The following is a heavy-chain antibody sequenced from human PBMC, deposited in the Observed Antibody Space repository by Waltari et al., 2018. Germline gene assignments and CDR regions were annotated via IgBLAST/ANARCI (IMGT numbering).Heavy chain of an antibody. CDR2: IKQDGSEK. D-gene: IGHD1-26*01. CDR3: ASEGGSYSGSDY. V-gene: IGHV3-7*01. Sequence: EVQLVESGGGLVQPGGSLRLSCAASGFTFRRYWMSWVRQAPGKGLEWVANIKQDGSEKYYVDSVKGRFTISRDNAKNSLYLQMNSLRAEDTAVYYCASEGGSYSGSDYWGQGTLVTVSS. CDR1: GFTFRRYW. J-gene: IGHJ4*02.